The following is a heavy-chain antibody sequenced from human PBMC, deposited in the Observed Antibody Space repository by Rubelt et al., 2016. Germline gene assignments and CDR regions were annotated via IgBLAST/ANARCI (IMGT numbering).Heavy chain of an antibody. CDR3: ARDNWNDGSYFDC. CDR2: IWYDGSNK. J-gene: IGHJ4*02. D-gene: IGHD1-20*01. V-gene: IGHV3-33*01. Sequence: CGGGVVQPGRSLRLSCAASGFTFSSYGMHWVRQAPGKGLEWVAVIWYDGSNKYYADSVKGRFTISRDNSKNTLYLQMNSLRAEDTAVYYCARDNWNDGSYFDCWGQGTLVTISS. CDR1: GFTFSSYG.